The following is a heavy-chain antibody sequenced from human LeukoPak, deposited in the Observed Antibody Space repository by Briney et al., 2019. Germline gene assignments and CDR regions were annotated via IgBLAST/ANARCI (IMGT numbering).Heavy chain of an antibody. CDR2: IYYSGST. D-gene: IGHD3-10*01. J-gene: IGHJ4*02. V-gene: IGHV4-39*01. CDR3: ARLGGSGSYPY. Sequence: PSETLSLTCTVSGGSISGSSYYWGWIRQPPGKGLEWIGSIYYSGSTYYNPSLKSRVTISVDTSKNQFSLKLSSVTAADTAVYYCARLGGSGSYPYWGQGTLVTVSS. CDR1: GGSISGSSYY.